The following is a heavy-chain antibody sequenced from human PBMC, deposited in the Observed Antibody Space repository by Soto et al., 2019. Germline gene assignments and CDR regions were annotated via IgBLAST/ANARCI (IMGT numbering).Heavy chain of an antibody. CDR1: GGSISSYY. D-gene: IGHD7-27*01. CDR3: ARSVRRGWYFDL. J-gene: IGHJ2*01. V-gene: IGHV4-59*08. Sequence: SETLSLTCTVSGGSISSYYWSWIRQPPGKGLEWIGYIYYSGSTNYNPSLKSRVTISVDTSKNQFSLKLSSVTAADTAVYYCARSVRRGWYFDLWGRGTLVTVSS. CDR2: IYYSGST.